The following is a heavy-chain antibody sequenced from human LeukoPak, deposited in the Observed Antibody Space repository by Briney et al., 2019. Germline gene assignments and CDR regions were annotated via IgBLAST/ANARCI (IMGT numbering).Heavy chain of an antibody. V-gene: IGHV7-4-1*02. Sequence: ASVKVSCKASGYTFIDYAINWVRQAPGQGLEWMGWINTNTGNPTYAQGFTGRFVFSLDTSVSTTYLQISSLKAEDTAVYYCARGVEIPAAHWFDPWGQGTLVTVSS. CDR1: GYTFIDYA. CDR2: INTNTGNP. J-gene: IGHJ5*02. D-gene: IGHD2-2*01. CDR3: ARGVEIPAAHWFDP.